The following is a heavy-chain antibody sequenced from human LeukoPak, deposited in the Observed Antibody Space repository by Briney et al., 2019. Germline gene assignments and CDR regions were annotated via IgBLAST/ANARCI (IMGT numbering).Heavy chain of an antibody. V-gene: IGHV1-46*01. CDR2: INPSGGST. Sequence: ASVKVSCKASGYTFTSYYMHWARQAPGQGLEWMGIINPSGGSTSYAQKFQGRVTMTRDMSTSTVYMELSSLRSEDTAVYYCARDLIAAAGRFVCWGQGTLVTVSS. J-gene: IGHJ4*02. CDR1: GYTFTSYY. D-gene: IGHD6-13*01. CDR3: ARDLIAAAGRFVC.